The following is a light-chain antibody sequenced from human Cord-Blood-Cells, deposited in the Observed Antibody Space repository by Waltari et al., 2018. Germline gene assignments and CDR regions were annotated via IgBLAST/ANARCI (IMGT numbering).Light chain of an antibody. V-gene: IGKV3-11*01. CDR3: QERSNWPLT. Sequence: EIVLTQSPATLSLSPGERATLSCRASQSVSSYLAWYQQKPGQAPSLLIYDASNRACGIAARLSGGGFGTGLTFTISRVVPEDCAVYFCQERSNWPLTFGGGTKVEIK. J-gene: IGKJ4*01. CDR2: DAS. CDR1: QSVSSY.